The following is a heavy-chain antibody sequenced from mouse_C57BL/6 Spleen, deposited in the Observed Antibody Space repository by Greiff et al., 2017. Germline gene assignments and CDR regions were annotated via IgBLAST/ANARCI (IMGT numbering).Heavy chain of an antibody. J-gene: IGHJ4*01. CDR3: ARHEGYYYAMDY. V-gene: IGHV2-6-1*01. Sequence: VQRVESGPGLVAPSQSLSITCTVSGFSLTSYGVHWVRQPPGKGLEWLVVIWSDGSTTYNSALKSRLSISKDNSKSQVFLKMNSRQTDDTAMYYCARHEGYYYAMDYWGQGTSVTVSS. CDR1: GFSLTSYG. CDR2: IWSDGST. D-gene: IGHD2-3*01.